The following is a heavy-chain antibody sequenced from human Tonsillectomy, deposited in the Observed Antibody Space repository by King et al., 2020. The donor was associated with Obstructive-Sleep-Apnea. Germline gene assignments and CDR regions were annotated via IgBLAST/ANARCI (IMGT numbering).Heavy chain of an antibody. CDR1: GFTFRSYW. V-gene: IGHV3-74*01. D-gene: IGHD3-9*01. CDR2: INGDGSHT. CDR3: ARSYYDILTGNNWFDP. J-gene: IGHJ5*02. Sequence: VQLVESGGAVVQPGGSLRLSCAASGFTFRSYWMHWVRQAPGQGLVWVSHINGDGSHTNYADSVKGRFTISRDNAKNTLYLQMSSLRADETAVYYCARSYYDILTGNNWFDPWGQGTLVTVSS.